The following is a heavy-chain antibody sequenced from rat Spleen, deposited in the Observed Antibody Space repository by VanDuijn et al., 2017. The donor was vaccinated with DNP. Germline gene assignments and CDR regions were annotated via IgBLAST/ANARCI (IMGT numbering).Heavy chain of an antibody. D-gene: IGHD5-1*01. J-gene: IGHJ2*01. CDR2: ISSGGST. Sequence: QVQLKESGPGLVQPSQTLSLTCNVSGLLLTSNGLSWVRQPPGKGLEWIAAISSGGSTYYNSALKSRLSISRDTSKSQVFLKINSLQTEDTAIYFCTRATGRGFDYWGQGVMVTVSS. CDR3: TRATGRGFDY. CDR1: GLLLTSNG. V-gene: IGHV2S8*01.